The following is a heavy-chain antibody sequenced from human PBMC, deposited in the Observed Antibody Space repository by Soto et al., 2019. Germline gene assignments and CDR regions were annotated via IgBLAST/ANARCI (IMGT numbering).Heavy chain of an antibody. V-gene: IGHV3-7*01. CDR2: IKEDGSEK. Sequence: EVQLVESGGDLVQPGGSLRLSCADSRFTFSGYWMYWVRQAPGKGLEWVANIKEDGSEKNYVESVRGRFTISRDNAKNSLYLQMNSLRAEDTAVYYCARGARIWGQGTMVTVS. J-gene: IGHJ3*02. CDR3: ARGARI. CDR1: RFTFSGYW.